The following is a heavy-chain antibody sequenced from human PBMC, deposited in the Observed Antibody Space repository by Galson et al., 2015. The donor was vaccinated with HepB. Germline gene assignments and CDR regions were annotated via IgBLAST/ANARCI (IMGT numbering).Heavy chain of an antibody. Sequence: SLRISCAASGFTLSNSWMHWGGQTPGKGLVWVSRINNDGSSETYADSVKGRFTISRDNAQNTLYLQMNSLRAEDTAVYYCISSYWGAPNYWGQGTLVPLSS. V-gene: IGHV3-74*01. J-gene: IGHJ4*02. CDR2: INNDGSSE. CDR3: ISSYWGAPNY. D-gene: IGHD3-10*01. CDR1: GFTLSNSW.